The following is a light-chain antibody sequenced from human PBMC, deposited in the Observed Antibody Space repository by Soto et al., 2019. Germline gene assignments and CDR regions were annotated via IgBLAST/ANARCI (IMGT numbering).Light chain of an antibody. Sequence: EIVLTQSPATLSVSPGERATVSCRASQSVSSNLAWYQQKPGQAPRLLIYGASIRATGIPARFSGSGSGTEFTLTISSLQSEDFAVYYCQHYNNWPPWTFGQGNKVDIK. J-gene: IGKJ1*01. CDR1: QSVSSN. CDR2: GAS. V-gene: IGKV3-15*01. CDR3: QHYNNWPPWT.